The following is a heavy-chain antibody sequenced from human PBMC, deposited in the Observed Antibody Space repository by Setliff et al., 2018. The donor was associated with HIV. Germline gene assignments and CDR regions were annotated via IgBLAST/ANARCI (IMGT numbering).Heavy chain of an antibody. V-gene: IGHV4-39*02. Sequence: SETLSLTCSVSGGSISVNNYYWAWVRQPPGKGLEWIGSVHKSGNSYYKPSLKRRATISVDTSENHFSLRLSSVTAADTAVYYCARLDYSNYYWFDPWGQGTLVTVSS. J-gene: IGHJ5*02. CDR1: GGSISVNNYY. D-gene: IGHD4-4*01. CDR2: VHKSGNS. CDR3: ARLDYSNYYWFDP.